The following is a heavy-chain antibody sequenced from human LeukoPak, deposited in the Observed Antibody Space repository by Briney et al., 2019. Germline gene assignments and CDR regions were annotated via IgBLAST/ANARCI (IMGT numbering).Heavy chain of an antibody. Sequence: GGSLRLSCAASGFTFSSYGMNWVRQAPGKGLEWVAFTRYDEDNKYYADSVKGRFAISRDNSKNTLYLQMNSLRAEDTAVYYCAKDTSTISVSGTCFDYWGQGTLVTVSS. J-gene: IGHJ4*02. V-gene: IGHV3-30*02. CDR3: AKDTSTISVSGTCFDY. CDR2: TRYDEDNK. D-gene: IGHD6-19*01. CDR1: GFTFSSYG.